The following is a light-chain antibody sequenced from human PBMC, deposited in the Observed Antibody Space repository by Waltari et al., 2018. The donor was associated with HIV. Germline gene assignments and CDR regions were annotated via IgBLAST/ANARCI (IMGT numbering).Light chain of an antibody. CDR2: SNN. V-gene: IGLV1-44*01. J-gene: IGLJ1*01. CDR3: AAWDDSLNGYV. Sequence: QSVLTQPPSASGTPGQRVTISCSGSSSNIGSNTVNWYQQLPGTAPTLLIYSNNQRPSWVPDRFSGSKSGTSASLAISGLQSEDEADYYCAAWDDSLNGYVFGTGTKVTVL. CDR1: SSNIGSNT.